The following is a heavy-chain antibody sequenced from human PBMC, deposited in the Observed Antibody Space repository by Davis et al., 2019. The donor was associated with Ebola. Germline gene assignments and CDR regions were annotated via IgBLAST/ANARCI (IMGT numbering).Heavy chain of an antibody. Sequence: MPSETLSLTCAVYGGSFSGYYWSWIRQPPGQGLEWIGEINHSGSTNYNPSLKSRVTISVDTSKNQFSLKLSSVTAADTAVYYCAGRIAVTSIRSPRYGMDVWGQGTTVTVSS. J-gene: IGHJ6*02. CDR2: INHSGST. V-gene: IGHV4-34*01. CDR3: AGRIAVTSIRSPRYGMDV. CDR1: GGSFSGYY. D-gene: IGHD6-19*01.